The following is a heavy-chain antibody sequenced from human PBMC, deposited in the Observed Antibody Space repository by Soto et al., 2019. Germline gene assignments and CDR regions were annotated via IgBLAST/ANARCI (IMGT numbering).Heavy chain of an antibody. CDR1: GFTFSNYA. D-gene: IGHD2-15*01. J-gene: IGHJ4*02. CDR3: AKGGGKLLHYFDY. Sequence: EVQLLDSGGGLVQPGGSLRLSCAASGFTFSNYAMSWVRQAPGKGLEWVLGISGSGGSTYFADSVKGRFTISRDNSTNTVFMHMNSLRAEDTAVYYCAKGGGKLLHYFDYWGQGTLVTVSS. V-gene: IGHV3-23*01. CDR2: ISGSGGST.